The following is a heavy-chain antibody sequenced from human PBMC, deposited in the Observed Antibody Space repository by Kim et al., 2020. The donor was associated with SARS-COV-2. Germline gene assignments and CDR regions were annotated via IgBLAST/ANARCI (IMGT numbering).Heavy chain of an antibody. CDR3: ARATPGIFFFDP. D-gene: IGHD3-9*01. CDR2: TYYRSTWHN. Sequence: RGLGWLGRTYYRSTWHNDYAVSVKSRITINADTSKNQFSLQLNSVTPEDTAVYYCARATPGIFFFDPWGQGTLVTVSS. V-gene: IGHV6-1*01. J-gene: IGHJ5*02.